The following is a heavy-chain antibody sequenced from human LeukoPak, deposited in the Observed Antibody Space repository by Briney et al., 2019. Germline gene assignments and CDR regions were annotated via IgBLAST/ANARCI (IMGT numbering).Heavy chain of an antibody. CDR2: INHSGST. V-gene: IGHV4-34*01. CDR1: GGSFSGYY. CDR3: ARGYCTNGVCPPNYYYYYYMDV. J-gene: IGHJ6*03. Sequence: SETLSLTCAVYGGSFSGYYWSWIRQPPGKGLEWIGEINHSGSTNYNPSLKSRVTISVDTSKNQFSLKLSSVTAADTAVYYCARGYCTNGVCPPNYYYYYYMDVWGKGTTVTVSS. D-gene: IGHD2-8*01.